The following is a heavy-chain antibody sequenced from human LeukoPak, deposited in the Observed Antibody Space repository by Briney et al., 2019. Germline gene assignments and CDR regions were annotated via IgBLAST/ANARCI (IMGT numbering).Heavy chain of an antibody. Sequence: GGSLRLSCAAPGFSFSSYWMHWVRQAPGKGLVWVSRISSDASSTNYADSVKGRFTISRDNAKNTLYLQMNSLRAEDTAVYYCAMLAKMATIDDFDYWGQGTLVTVSS. CDR2: ISSDASST. CDR1: GFSFSSYW. V-gene: IGHV3-74*01. D-gene: IGHD5-24*01. CDR3: AMLAKMATIDDFDY. J-gene: IGHJ4*02.